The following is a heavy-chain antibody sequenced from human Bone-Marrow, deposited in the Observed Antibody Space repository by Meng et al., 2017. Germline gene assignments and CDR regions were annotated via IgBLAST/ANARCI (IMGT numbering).Heavy chain of an antibody. CDR1: GFTFSSYA. V-gene: IGHV3-30*04. CDR2: ISYDGRNK. J-gene: IGHJ4*02. Sequence: GESLKSSGAASGFTFSSYAMHWVRQAPGKGLEWAAVISYDGRNKYYADSVKGRFTISRDNSKNTLYLQMNSLRAEDTAVYYCARDLKSKAVAGTFDYWGQGTLVTVSS. D-gene: IGHD6-19*01. CDR3: ARDLKSKAVAGTFDY.